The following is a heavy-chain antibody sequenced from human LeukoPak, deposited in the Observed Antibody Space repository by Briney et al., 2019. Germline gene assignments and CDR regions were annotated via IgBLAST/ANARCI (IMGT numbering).Heavy chain of an antibody. CDR2: INTNTGNP. Sequence: ASVKVSCKASGYTFTSYYMHWVRQAPGQGLEWMGWINTNTGNPTYARGFTGRFVFSLDTSVSTAYLQISSLKAEDTAVYYCARVTGGELLANDYWGQGTLVTVSS. V-gene: IGHV7-4-1*02. CDR3: ARVTGGELLANDY. D-gene: IGHD1-26*01. CDR1: GYTFTSYY. J-gene: IGHJ4*02.